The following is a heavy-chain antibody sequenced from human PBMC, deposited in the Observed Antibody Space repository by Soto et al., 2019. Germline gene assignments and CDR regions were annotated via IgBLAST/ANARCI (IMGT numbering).Heavy chain of an antibody. Sequence: QVQLQESGPGLVKPSETLSLTCTVSGGSISSYYWSWIRQPPGKGLEWIGYIYYSGSTNYNPSLKSRVTISVDTSKNQCSLKLSSVTAADTAVYYCARHKGNGDYYWYFDLWGRGTLVTVSS. CDR2: IYYSGST. V-gene: IGHV4-59*08. CDR3: ARHKGNGDYYWYFDL. CDR1: GGSISSYY. J-gene: IGHJ2*01. D-gene: IGHD4-17*01.